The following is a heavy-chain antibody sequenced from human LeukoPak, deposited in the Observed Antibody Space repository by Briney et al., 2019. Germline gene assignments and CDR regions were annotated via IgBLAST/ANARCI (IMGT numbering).Heavy chain of an antibody. CDR1: GFTLSSYA. D-gene: IGHD6-13*01. Sequence: GGSLRLSCAASGFTLSSYAMSWVRQAPGKGLEWVSAISGSGGSTYYADSVKGRFTISRDNSKNTLYLQMNSLRAEDTAVYYCATPVGQQLVEDWFDPWGQGTLVTVSS. V-gene: IGHV3-23*01. CDR2: ISGSGGST. CDR3: ATPVGQQLVEDWFDP. J-gene: IGHJ5*02.